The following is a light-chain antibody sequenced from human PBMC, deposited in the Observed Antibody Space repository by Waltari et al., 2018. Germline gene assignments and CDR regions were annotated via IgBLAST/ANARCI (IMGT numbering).Light chain of an antibody. CDR1: QSISSY. V-gene: IGKV1-39*01. Sequence: DIQMTQSASSLSASVGARVTITCRASQSISSYLNWYQQKPGKAPKLLIYGASSLQSGVPSRFSGSGSGTDFTLTISSLQPEDFATYYCQQRGVFGQGTKVEIK. CDR2: GAS. CDR3: QQRGV. J-gene: IGKJ1*01.